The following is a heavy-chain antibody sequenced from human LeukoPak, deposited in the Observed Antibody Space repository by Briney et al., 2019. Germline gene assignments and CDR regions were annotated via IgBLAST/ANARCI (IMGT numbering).Heavy chain of an antibody. D-gene: IGHD2-2*01. CDR2: ISTAGDP. Sequence: GESLRLSCTASGFTFSSYDMHWVRQDKGKGLEWVSAISTAGDPYYLGSVKGRFTISRENAKNSFYLQMNSLRAGDTAVYYCAGQARPGSAEGAFDIWGQGTMVTVSS. J-gene: IGHJ3*02. CDR3: AGQARPGSAEGAFDI. CDR1: GFTFSSYD. V-gene: IGHV3-13*05.